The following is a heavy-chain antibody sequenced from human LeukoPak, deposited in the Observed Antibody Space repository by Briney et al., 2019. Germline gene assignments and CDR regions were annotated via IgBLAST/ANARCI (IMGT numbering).Heavy chain of an antibody. CDR2: IYYSGST. D-gene: IGHD5-18*01. Sequence: SETLSLTCTVSGGSISSYYWSWIRQPPGKGLEWIGYIYYSGSTNYNPSLKSRVTISVDTSKNQSSLKLSSVTAADTAVYYCARSGTGYSYGYDYYGMDVWGQGTTVTVSS. CDR1: GGSISSYY. V-gene: IGHV4-59*01. CDR3: ARSGTGYSYGYDYYGMDV. J-gene: IGHJ6*02.